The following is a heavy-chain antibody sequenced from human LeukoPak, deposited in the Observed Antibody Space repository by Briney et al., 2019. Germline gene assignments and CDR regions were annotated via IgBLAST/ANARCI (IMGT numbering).Heavy chain of an antibody. J-gene: IGHJ5*02. Sequence: ASVKVSCKASGYTFTSYGISWVRQAPGQGLEWMGWISAYNGNTNYAQKLQGRVTMTTDTSTSTDYMELSSLTSEDTAVYYCARDNSVGGIAWWFDPWGQGTLVTVSS. CDR3: ARDNSVGGIAWWFDP. CDR2: ISAYNGNT. D-gene: IGHD1-26*01. V-gene: IGHV1-18*01. CDR1: GYTFTSYG.